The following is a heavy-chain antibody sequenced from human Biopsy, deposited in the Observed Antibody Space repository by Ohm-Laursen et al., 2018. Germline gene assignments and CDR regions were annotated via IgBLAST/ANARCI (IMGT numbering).Heavy chain of an antibody. CDR1: GGDINNYY. J-gene: IGHJ3*01. Sequence: GTLSLTCNVSGGDINNYYWSWIRQPAGKGLEWIGRIYPGGSTDYNPSLKSRVTMSVDTSKKQLPLRLRSVTAADTAMYYCASVVLGPTNDAFDLWGQGTIVVVSS. D-gene: IGHD3-22*01. V-gene: IGHV4-4*07. CDR3: ASVVLGPTNDAFDL. CDR2: IYPGGST.